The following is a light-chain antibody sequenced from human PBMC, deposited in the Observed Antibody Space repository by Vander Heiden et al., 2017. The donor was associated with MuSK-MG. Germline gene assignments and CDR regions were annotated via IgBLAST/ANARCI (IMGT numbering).Light chain of an antibody. J-gene: IGKJ1*01. CDR1: QSVSSK. CDR2: GAS. Sequence: IVITQSPSTLSVSPGERATLSCRASQSVSSKLAWYQQKPGQAPRLLIYGASTRATGIPARFSGSGSGTEFTLTISSLQSEDFAAYYCQQYKNWPRTFGQGTKVXIK. V-gene: IGKV3-15*01. CDR3: QQYKNWPRT.